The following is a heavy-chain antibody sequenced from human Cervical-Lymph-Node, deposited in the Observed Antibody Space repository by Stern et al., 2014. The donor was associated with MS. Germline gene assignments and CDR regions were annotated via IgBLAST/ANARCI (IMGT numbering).Heavy chain of an antibody. CDR3: ARGSDT. V-gene: IGHV3-7*01. Sequence: EDQLVESGGGLVQPGGPLRLSCAASGFTFSSYWMNWVRQAPGKGREWVANIKEDGSETYYVDSVKGRFTISRDNAKNSLYLQMNSLRAEDTAVYYCARGSDTWGQGTLVTVSS. CDR1: GFTFSSYW. D-gene: IGHD2-15*01. CDR2: IKEDGSET. J-gene: IGHJ5*02.